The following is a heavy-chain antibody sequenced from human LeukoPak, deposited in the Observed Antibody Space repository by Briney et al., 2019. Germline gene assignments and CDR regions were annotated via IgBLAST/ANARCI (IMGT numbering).Heavy chain of an antibody. J-gene: IGHJ6*04. V-gene: IGHV1-69*06. CDR1: GGTFSSYA. D-gene: IGHD2-15*01. CDR3: ARFWGYCSGGSCYSNYYYGMDV. CDR2: IIPIFGTA. Sequence: ASVKVSCEASGGTFSSYAISWVRQAPGQGLEWMGGIIPIFGTANYAQKFQGRVAITADKSTSTAYMELSSLRSEDTAVYYCARFWGYCSGGSCYSNYYYGMDVWGKGTTVTVSS.